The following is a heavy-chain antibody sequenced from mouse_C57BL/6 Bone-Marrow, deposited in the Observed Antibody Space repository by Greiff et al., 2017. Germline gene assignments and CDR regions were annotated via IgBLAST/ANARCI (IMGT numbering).Heavy chain of an antibody. CDR2: ISSGGSYT. CDR1: GFTFSSYG. V-gene: IGHV5-6*01. Sequence: EVKLQESGGDLVKPGGSLKLSCAASGFTFSSYGMSWVRQTPDKRLEWVATISSGGSYTYYPDSVKGRFTISRDNAKNTLYLQMSSLKSEDTAMYYCARQIWYFDVWGTGTTVTVSS. CDR3: ARQIWYFDV. J-gene: IGHJ1*03.